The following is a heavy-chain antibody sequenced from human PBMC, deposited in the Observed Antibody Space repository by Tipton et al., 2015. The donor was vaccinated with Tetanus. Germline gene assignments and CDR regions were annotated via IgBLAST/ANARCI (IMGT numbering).Heavy chain of an antibody. CDR3: ATLPKQWLVDFGY. CDR1: GFTSKSHY. Sequence: SLRLSCAASGFTSKSHYMHWVRQAPGKGLEWVSSISGSGVQTNYADSVKGRFTVSRDNSKNTLYLQMNSLRAADTAIYFCATLPKQWLVDFGYWGQGTLVTVSS. J-gene: IGHJ4*02. CDR2: ISGSGVQT. D-gene: IGHD6-19*01. V-gene: IGHV3-23*01.